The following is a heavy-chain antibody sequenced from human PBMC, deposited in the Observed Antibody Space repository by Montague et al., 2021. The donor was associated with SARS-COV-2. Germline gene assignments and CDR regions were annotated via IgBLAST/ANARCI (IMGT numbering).Heavy chain of an antibody. D-gene: IGHD5/OR15-5a*01. V-gene: IGHV3-30*04. Sequence: SLRLSCAASGFNFDSYAMHWVRQAPGKGLEWVASVSFNEDNKDYADSVKGRFTISRDSFRNTVYLQMESLRPEDTAVYYCARDRWSIVSAGDLDYWGQGALVTVS. CDR2: VSFNEDNK. J-gene: IGHJ4*02. CDR3: ARDRWSIVSAGDLDY. CDR1: GFNFDSYA.